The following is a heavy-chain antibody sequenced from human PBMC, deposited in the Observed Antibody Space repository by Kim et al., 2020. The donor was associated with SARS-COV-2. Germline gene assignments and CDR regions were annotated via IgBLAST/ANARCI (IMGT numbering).Heavy chain of an antibody. J-gene: IGHJ3*02. Sequence: SETLSLTCAVYGGSFSGYYWSWIRQPPGKGLEWIGEINHSGSTNYNPSLKSRVTISVDTSKNQFSLQLSSVTAADTAVYYCATRRGGRSAFDIWGQGTMVTVSS. CDR3: ATRRGGRSAFDI. CDR1: GGSFSGYY. D-gene: IGHD3-16*01. V-gene: IGHV4-34*01. CDR2: INHSGST.